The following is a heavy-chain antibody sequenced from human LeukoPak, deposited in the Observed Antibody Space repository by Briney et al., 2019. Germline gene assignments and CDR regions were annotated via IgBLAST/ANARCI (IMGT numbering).Heavy chain of an antibody. CDR1: GFTFDDYA. D-gene: IGHD3-9*01. Sequence: GGSLRLSCAASGFTFDDYAMHWVRQAPGKGLEWVSLISWDGGSTYYADSVKGRFTISRDNSKNSLYLQMNSLRAEDTAVYYCARGEILTGYYYDYWGQGTLVTVSS. CDR2: ISWDGGST. J-gene: IGHJ4*02. CDR3: ARGEILTGYYYDY. V-gene: IGHV3-43D*03.